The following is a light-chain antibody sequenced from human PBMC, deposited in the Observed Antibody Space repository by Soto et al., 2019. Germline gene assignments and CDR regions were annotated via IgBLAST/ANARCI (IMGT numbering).Light chain of an antibody. CDR1: QSVSSN. Sequence: EIVMTQSPATLSVSPGERATLSCRASQSVSSNLAWYQQKPGQAPRLLIYGASTRATGIPARFSGSGSGTEFTLTISSLQSEDFAVYYCQQYDRSPKTFGQGTKVEIK. CDR2: GAS. J-gene: IGKJ1*01. CDR3: QQYDRSPKT. V-gene: IGKV3-15*01.